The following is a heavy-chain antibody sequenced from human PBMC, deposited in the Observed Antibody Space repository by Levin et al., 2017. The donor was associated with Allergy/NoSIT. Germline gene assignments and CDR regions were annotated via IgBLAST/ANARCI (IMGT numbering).Heavy chain of an antibody. J-gene: IGHJ4*02. CDR1: GFTFSSYA. D-gene: IGHD3-9*01. CDR2: ISGSGGST. V-gene: IGHV3-23*01. Sequence: GESLKISCAASGFTFSSYAMSWVRQAPGKGLEWVSAISGSGGSTYYADSVKGRFTISRDNSKNTLYLQMNSLRAEDTAVYYCARDNYDTPGELDFWGQGTLITVS. CDR3: ARDNYDTPGELDF.